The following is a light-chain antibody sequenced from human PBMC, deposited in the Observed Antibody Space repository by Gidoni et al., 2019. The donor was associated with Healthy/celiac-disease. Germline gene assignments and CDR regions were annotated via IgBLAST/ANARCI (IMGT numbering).Light chain of an antibody. J-gene: IGLJ3*02. V-gene: IGLV2-8*01. CDR1: SSDVGGYNY. Sequence: QSALTQPPSASGSPGQSVTISCTGTSSDVGGYNYVSWYQQHPGNAPKLMIYEVSKRPSGVPDRFFGSKSGNAASLTVSGLQAEDEADYCCSSYAGSNNRVFGGGTKLTVL. CDR2: EVS. CDR3: SSYAGSNNRV.